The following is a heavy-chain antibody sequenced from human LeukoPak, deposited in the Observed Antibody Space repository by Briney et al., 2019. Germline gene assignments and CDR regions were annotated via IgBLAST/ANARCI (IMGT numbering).Heavy chain of an antibody. V-gene: IGHV3-33*01. J-gene: IGHJ4*02. CDR1: GFTFSSYG. CDR3: SISIRVPDSSGYYYYFDY. D-gene: IGHD3-22*01. Sequence: GGSLRLSCAPSGFTFSSYGMHWVRQAPGKGLEWVAVIWYDGSNKYYAHSVKGRFTISRDNSKNTLYLQMNSLRAEATAGYYCSISIRVPDSSGYYYYFDYWGQGTLVTVSS. CDR2: IWYDGSNK.